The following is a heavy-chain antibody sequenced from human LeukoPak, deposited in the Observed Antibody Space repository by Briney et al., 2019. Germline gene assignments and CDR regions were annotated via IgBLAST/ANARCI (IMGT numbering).Heavy chain of an antibody. J-gene: IGHJ5*02. D-gene: IGHD2-2*02. CDR1: GGSISSYY. CDR2: IYYSGST. Sequence: PSETLSLTCTVSGGSISSYYWSWIRQPPGKGLEWIGYIYYSGSTNYNPSLKSRVTISVDTSKNQFSLKLSSVTAADTAVYYCAGDYCSSTSCYTDWFDPWGQGTLVTVSS. V-gene: IGHV4-59*12. CDR3: AGDYCSSTSCYTDWFDP.